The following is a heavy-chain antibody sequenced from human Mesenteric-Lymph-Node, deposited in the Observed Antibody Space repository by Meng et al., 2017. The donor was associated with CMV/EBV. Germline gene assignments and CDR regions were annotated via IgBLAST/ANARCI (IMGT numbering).Heavy chain of an antibody. V-gene: IGHV3-48*03. CDR2: ISSSGSTI. CDR3: AREDSLDAFDI. CDR1: GFTFSSYD. Sequence: SLKLSCAASGFTFSSYDVNWVRQAPGKGLEWVSYISSSGSTIYYADSVKGRFTISRDNPKNSLFLQMNSLRAEDTAVYYCAREDSLDAFDIWGQGTMVTVSS. J-gene: IGHJ3*02.